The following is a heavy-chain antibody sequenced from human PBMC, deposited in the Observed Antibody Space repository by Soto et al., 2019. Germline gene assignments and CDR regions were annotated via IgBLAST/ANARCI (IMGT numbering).Heavy chain of an antibody. CDR3: ARDVFGGIAARRGGGYYFDY. J-gene: IGHJ4*02. CDR2: TYYRSKWYN. D-gene: IGHD6-6*01. CDR1: GDSVSSNSAA. Sequence: QVQLQQSGPGLVKPSQTLSLTCAISGDSVSSNSAAWNWIRQSPSRGLEWLGRTYYRSKWYNDYAVSVKSRITINPDTSKNQFSLQLNSVTPEDTAVYYCARDVFGGIAARRGGGYYFDYWGQGTLVTVSS. V-gene: IGHV6-1*01.